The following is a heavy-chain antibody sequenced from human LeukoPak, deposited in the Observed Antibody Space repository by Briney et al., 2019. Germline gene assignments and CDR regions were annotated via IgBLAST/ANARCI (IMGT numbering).Heavy chain of an antibody. CDR2: INWNSGSI. D-gene: IGHD3-10*01. Sequence: PAGSLTLSCAASGFTFDDYAMHWLRQAPGKGLEWVAGINWNSGSIGYAASVKGRFTISRDNAKNSLHLQINRLRAEDTAVYYCARVGGITLALAPSPFPDYNYYYMDGWGKGTTVTDSS. J-gene: IGHJ6*03. CDR1: GFTFDDYA. CDR3: ARVGGITLALAPSPFPDYNYYYMDG. V-gene: IGHV3-9*01.